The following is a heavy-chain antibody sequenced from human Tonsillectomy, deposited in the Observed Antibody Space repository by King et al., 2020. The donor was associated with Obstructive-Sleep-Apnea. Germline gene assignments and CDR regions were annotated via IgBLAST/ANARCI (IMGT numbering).Heavy chain of an antibody. Sequence: QLVQSGAEVKKPGESLKISCKGSGYSFTNYWIAWGRQVPGKSLEWMGIIYPGDSDTKCSLSFRGQVTVSVDKSLSTAYLQWSSLKAPDTAMYYCGRRNRGTGADYYFDYWGQGTLVTVSS. CDR2: IYPGDSDT. D-gene: IGHD7-27*01. J-gene: IGHJ4*02. CDR1: GYSFTNYW. CDR3: GRRNRGTGADYYFDY. V-gene: IGHV5-51*01.